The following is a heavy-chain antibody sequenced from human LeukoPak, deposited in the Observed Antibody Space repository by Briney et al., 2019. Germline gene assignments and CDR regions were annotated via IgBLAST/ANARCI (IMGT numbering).Heavy chain of an antibody. CDR2: SYYSGST. D-gene: IGHD2-15*01. Sequence: PSETLSLTCTVSGGSISGYYWSWIRQPPGKGLEWIGYSYYSGSTNYNPSLKSRITISVDTSKNQFSLKLSSVTAADTAVYYCATSLPTCSGGSSYLYYYYYYMDVWGKGTTVTVSS. CDR3: ATSLPTCSGGSSYLYYYYYYMDV. V-gene: IGHV4-59*01. J-gene: IGHJ6*03. CDR1: GGSISGYY.